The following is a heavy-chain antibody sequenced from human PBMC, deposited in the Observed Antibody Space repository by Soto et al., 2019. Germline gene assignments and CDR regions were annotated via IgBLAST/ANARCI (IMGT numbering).Heavy chain of an antibody. CDR3: ARDAKWDPRGVEAQQDDYCDY. CDR2: VDTGNGNT. CDR1: KYTFTNYA. D-gene: IGHD1-26*01. Sequence: ASVKVSCKASKYTFTNYAIHWVRQAPGQSLEWMGWVDTGNGNTKYSQKFQDGVTITRDTYANTADMELSSLTSEDTAVYYCARDAKWDPRGVEAQQDDYCDYWGQGTLVTVSS. V-gene: IGHV1-3*04. J-gene: IGHJ4*02.